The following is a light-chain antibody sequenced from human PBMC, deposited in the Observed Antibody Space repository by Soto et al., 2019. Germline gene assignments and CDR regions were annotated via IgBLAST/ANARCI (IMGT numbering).Light chain of an antibody. J-gene: IGKJ4*01. Sequence: EIVLTQSPGTLSLSPGERATLSCRASQSVASSYIAWFQQKPGQPPRLLIYTASSRAPGIPDRFTASGSGTDFTLTISRLDPEDLDVYYCHKYGPSPLTFGGGNKVEIK. CDR1: QSVASSY. CDR2: TAS. CDR3: HKYGPSPLT. V-gene: IGKV3-20*01.